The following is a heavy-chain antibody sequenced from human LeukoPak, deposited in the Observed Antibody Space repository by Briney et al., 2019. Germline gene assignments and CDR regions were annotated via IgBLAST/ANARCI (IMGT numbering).Heavy chain of an antibody. Sequence: SETLSLTCAVYGGSFSGYYWSWIRQPPGKGLEWIGEISHSGSTNYNPSLKSRVTISVDTSKNQFSLKLSSVTAADTAVYYCARGRLADYWGQGTLVTVSS. CDR2: ISHSGST. V-gene: IGHV4-34*01. CDR3: ARGRLADY. CDR1: GGSFSGYY. D-gene: IGHD6-19*01. J-gene: IGHJ4*02.